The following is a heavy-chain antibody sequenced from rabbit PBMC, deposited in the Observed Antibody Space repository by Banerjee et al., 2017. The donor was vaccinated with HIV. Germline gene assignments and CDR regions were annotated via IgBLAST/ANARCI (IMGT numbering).Heavy chain of an antibody. CDR2: INTGSATT. J-gene: IGHJ4*01. CDR1: GFSFSSSYY. D-gene: IGHD6-1*01. Sequence: QSLEESGGDLVKPEGSLTLTCTASGFSFSSSYYMCWVRQAPGKGLEWIGCINTGSATTYYASWAKGRFTISKTSSTTVTLQMTSLTAADTASYFCARGAAYGGYGYSLWGPGTLVTVS. V-gene: IGHV1S40*01. CDR3: ARGAAYGGYGYSL.